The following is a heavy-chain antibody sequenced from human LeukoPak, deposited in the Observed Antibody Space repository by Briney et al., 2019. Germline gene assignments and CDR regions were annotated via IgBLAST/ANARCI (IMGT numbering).Heavy chain of an antibody. V-gene: IGHV4-59*12. D-gene: IGHD3-3*01. CDR3: ARRSPFWSGYSMLGYYMDV. J-gene: IGHJ6*03. CDR1: GGSISGYY. Sequence: SETLSLTCTVSGGSISGYYWSWIRQPPGKGLECIGYIHYSGTTTYNPSLTSRVTISVDTSKNQFSLKLSSVTAADTAVYYCARRSPFWSGYSMLGYYMDVWGKGTTVTVSS. CDR2: IHYSGTT.